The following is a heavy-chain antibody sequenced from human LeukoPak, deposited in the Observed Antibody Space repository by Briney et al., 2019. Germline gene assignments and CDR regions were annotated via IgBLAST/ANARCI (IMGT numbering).Heavy chain of an antibody. CDR1: GFTFSALA. Sequence: GGSLRLSCAASGFTFSALAIHWVRQAPGKGLEWVGRIRTKSNNFATTYGATLNGRVTISRDDSKNTASLHMSGLKTEDTATYFCASYDNAGNYYHNYWGRGTLVTVSS. J-gene: IGHJ4*02. CDR2: IRTKSNNFAT. V-gene: IGHV3-73*01. D-gene: IGHD3-22*01. CDR3: ASYDNAGNYYHNY.